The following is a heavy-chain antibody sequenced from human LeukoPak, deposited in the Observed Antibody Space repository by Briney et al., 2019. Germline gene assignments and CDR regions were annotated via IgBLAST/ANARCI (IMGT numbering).Heavy chain of an antibody. CDR2: IYYSGST. CDR1: GGSISSYY. J-gene: IGHJ4*02. V-gene: IGHV4-59*13. CDR3: ARGYYDSSGYSLPFDY. Sequence: PSDTLSLTCTVSGGSISSYYWWWIRQPQGQGLPRTGVIYYSGSTNCNPSLKSRVTISIDTSNDQFSLKLTSVTAADTAVYYCARGYYDSSGYSLPFDYWGQGTLVTVSS. D-gene: IGHD3-22*01.